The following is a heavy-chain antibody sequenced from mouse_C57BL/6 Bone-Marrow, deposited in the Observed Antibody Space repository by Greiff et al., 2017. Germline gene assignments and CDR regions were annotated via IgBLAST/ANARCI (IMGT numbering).Heavy chain of an antibody. CDR2: IDPENGDT. CDR3: TTWQLQDYFDY. J-gene: IGHJ2*01. D-gene: IGHD6-1*01. CDR1: GFNIKDDY. V-gene: IGHV14-4*01. Sequence: EVQLQQSGAELVRPGASVKLSCTASGFNIKDDYMHWVKQRPEQGLEWIGWIDPENGDTEYASKFQGKATITADTSSNTAYLQLSSLTSEDTAVYYCTTWQLQDYFDYWGQGTTLTVSS.